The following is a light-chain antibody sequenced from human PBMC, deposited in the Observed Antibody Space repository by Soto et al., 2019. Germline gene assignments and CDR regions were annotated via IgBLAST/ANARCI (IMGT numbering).Light chain of an antibody. CDR2: KAS. J-gene: IGKJ4*01. CDR1: QSISSW. V-gene: IGKV1-5*03. Sequence: DIQMTQSPSTLSASVGDRVTITCRASQSISSWLAWYQQKPGKAPKLLIYKASSLESGVPSRFSGSGSGTEFPLSISSLQPDDFATDYCQQYNSYSFTLGGGTKAEIK. CDR3: QQYNSYSFT.